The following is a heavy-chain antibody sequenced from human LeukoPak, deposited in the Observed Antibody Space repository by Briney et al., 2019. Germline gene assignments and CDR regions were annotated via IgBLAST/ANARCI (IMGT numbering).Heavy chain of an antibody. Sequence: KTSETLSLTCTVSGGSMRTYYWSWIRQPAGKGLEWIGRIYTSGTTNYNPSLKSRVTMSVDTSKNQFSLKLSSVTAADTAVYYCARAECGSDCYYFDYWGQGTLVTVSS. CDR3: ARAECGSDCYYFDY. CDR2: IYTSGTT. CDR1: GGSMRTYY. V-gene: IGHV4-4*07. J-gene: IGHJ4*02. D-gene: IGHD2-21*01.